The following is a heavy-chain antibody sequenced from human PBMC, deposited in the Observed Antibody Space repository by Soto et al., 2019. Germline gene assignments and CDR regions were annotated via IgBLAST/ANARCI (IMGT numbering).Heavy chain of an antibody. CDR1: GFTFSSYA. V-gene: IGHV3-23*01. Sequence: EVQLLESGGGLVQPGGSLRLSCAASGFTFSSYAMRWVRQAPVKGLEWVSAISGSGGSTYYADSVKGRFTISRDNSKHTLYLQMHSLRAADTAVYYCGRRGSGGYYDYWGQGTLVTVSS. D-gene: IGHD6-19*01. CDR2: ISGSGGST. J-gene: IGHJ4*02. CDR3: GRRGSGGYYDY.